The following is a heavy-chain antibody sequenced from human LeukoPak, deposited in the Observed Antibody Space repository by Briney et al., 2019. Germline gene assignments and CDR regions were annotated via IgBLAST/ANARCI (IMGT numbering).Heavy chain of an antibody. V-gene: IGHV1-2*02. D-gene: IGHD6-13*01. Sequence: ASVKVSCKASGYTFTGYYMHSVRQAPGQRLEWMGWINPNSGGTNYAQKFRGRVTMTRDTSISTAYMELSRLRSDETAVYYCARVRGIAAAGVYNWFDPWGQGTLLTVSS. J-gene: IGHJ5*02. CDR1: GYTFTGYY. CDR3: ARVRGIAAAGVYNWFDP. CDR2: INPNSGGT.